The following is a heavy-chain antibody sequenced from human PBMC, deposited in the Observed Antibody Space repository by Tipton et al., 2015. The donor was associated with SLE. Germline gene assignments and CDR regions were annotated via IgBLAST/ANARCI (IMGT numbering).Heavy chain of an antibody. CDR3: AGGFYYGSGTFSDFEY. Sequence: TLSLTCSVSGVSITNYHSYWDWFRQTAGKGLEWIGRIYFPGRTYYNPSVTSRVTIALDTSKNEFSLEMTSVTTADTGVYYCAGGFYYGSGTFSDFEYWGQGTLATVSS. D-gene: IGHD3-10*01. V-gene: IGHV4-61*02. J-gene: IGHJ4*02. CDR2: IYFPGRT. CDR1: GVSITNYHSY.